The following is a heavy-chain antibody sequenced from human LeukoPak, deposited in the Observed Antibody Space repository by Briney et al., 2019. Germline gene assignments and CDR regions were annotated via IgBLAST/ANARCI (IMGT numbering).Heavy chain of an antibody. Sequence: PSETLSLTCTVSGGSISSYYWSWIRQPPGKGLEWIGYIYYSGSTNYNPSLKSRVTIPVDTSKNQFSLKLSSVTAADTAVYYCARVRHIVVVTAIKGGPESPYYFDYWGQGTLVTVSS. J-gene: IGHJ4*02. CDR3: ARVRHIVVVTAIKGGPESPYYFDY. D-gene: IGHD2-21*02. CDR1: GGSISSYY. CDR2: IYYSGST. V-gene: IGHV4-59*01.